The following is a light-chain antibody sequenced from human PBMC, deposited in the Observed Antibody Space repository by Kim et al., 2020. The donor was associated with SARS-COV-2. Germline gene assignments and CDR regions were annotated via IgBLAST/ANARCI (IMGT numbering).Light chain of an antibody. CDR3: AAWDDSLSGLV. CDR1: SSNIRVNY. V-gene: IGLV1-47*01. J-gene: IGLJ2*01. Sequence: GQRVTITTSGGSSNIRVNYVCWYQLLPGTAPKLLIYRNNQRPSGVPDRFSGSKSGTSASLAISGLRSEDEADYSCAAWDDSLSGLVFGGGTQLTVL. CDR2: RNN.